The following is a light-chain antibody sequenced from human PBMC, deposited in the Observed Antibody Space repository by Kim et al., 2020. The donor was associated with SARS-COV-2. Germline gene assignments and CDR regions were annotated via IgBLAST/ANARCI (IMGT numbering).Light chain of an antibody. Sequence: QSVLTQPPSVSGAPGQRVTISCTGSSSNSGAGYNVHWYQQLPGTAPKLLIYAGGHRPSGVPDRFSGSKSGTSASLAIAGLRAEDEADYYCRSYYTSPSGPVFGGGTQLTVL. V-gene: IGLV1-40*01. J-gene: IGLJ2*01. CDR2: AGG. CDR3: RSYYTSPSGPV. CDR1: SSNSGAGYN.